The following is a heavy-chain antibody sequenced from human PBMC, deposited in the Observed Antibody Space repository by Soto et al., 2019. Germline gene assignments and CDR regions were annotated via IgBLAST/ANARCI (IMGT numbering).Heavy chain of an antibody. Sequence: GGSLSLSCAASGFTFSSYAMSWVRQAPGKGLEWVSAISGSGGSTYYADSVKGRFTISRDNSKNTLYLQMNSLRAEDTAVYYCAKVGYLIATNAEYFQHWGQGTLVTVSS. CDR2: ISGSGGST. D-gene: IGHD1-1*01. V-gene: IGHV3-23*01. J-gene: IGHJ1*01. CDR1: GFTFSSYA. CDR3: AKVGYLIATNAEYFQH.